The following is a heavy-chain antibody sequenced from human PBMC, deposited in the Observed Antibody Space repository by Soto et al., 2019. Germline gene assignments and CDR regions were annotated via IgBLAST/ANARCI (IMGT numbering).Heavy chain of an antibody. Sequence: GGSLRLSCAVSGFTFSNHAMSWVRQAPGKGLEWVSAISTAVGATYYADSVKGRFTISRDDSKNTVYLQMDSLRAEDTAVYYCAKDRTAAARNFDYWGQGTLVTVSS. J-gene: IGHJ4*02. V-gene: IGHV3-23*01. CDR2: ISTAVGAT. D-gene: IGHD6-25*01. CDR1: GFTFSNHA. CDR3: AKDRTAAARNFDY.